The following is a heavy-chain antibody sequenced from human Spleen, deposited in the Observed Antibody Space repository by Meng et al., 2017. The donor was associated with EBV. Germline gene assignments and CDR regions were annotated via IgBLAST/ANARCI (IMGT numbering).Heavy chain of an antibody. J-gene: IGHJ1*01. V-gene: IGHV4-61*01. CDR3: ARGTRGDSPEEFQY. D-gene: IGHD2-21*02. CDR2: IYYSGTT. Sequence: QLPQHPGGTGLVKPSETLSLTCTVSGASVGRNTYYWSWIRQPPGKGLEWIGYIYYSGTTKYNPSLKSRVTISVDTSKNQFSLKLNSVTTADTAVYYCARGTRGDSPEEFQYWGQGTLVTVSS. CDR1: GASVGRNTYY.